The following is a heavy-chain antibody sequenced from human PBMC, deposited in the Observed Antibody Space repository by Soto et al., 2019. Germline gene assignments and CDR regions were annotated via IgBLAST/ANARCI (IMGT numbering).Heavy chain of an antibody. V-gene: IGHV3-48*03. J-gene: IGHJ4*02. CDR3: VRYCSATLCNGVATRTFDY. D-gene: IGHD5-12*01. CDR1: RFTFSTYE. Sequence: GGSLRLSCAASRFTFSTYEMNWVRQAPGKGLEWVSYISTSGSTVYYADSVKGRFTISRDNTRISLYLQMNSLRDEDTALYYCVRYCSATLCNGVATRTFDYWGQGTLVTVSS. CDR2: ISTSGSTV.